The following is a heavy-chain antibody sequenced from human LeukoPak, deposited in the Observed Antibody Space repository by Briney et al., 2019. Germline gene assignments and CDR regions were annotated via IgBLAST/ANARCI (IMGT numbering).Heavy chain of an antibody. V-gene: IGHV4-38-2*02. CDR1: GYSISSGFY. D-gene: IGHD3-22*01. J-gene: IGHJ4*02. CDR3: ARVADSGD. Sequence: SETLSLTCSVSGYSISSGFYWDWIRPPPGKGLEWIGSVYHSGSTYYNSSLKSRVTISVDMSKNQFSLRLSSVTAADPAVYYCARVADSGDWGQGTLVTVSS. CDR2: VYHSGST.